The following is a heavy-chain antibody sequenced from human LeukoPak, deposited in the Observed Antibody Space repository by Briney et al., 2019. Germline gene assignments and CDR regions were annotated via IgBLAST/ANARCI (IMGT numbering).Heavy chain of an antibody. J-gene: IGHJ3*02. CDR2: INPSGDGT. CDR3: ARDMTTVTTSFEAFDI. V-gene: IGHV1-46*01. Sequence: GASVKVSCKASGYTFTGYYMHWVRQAPGQGLEWMGIINPSGDGTSYAQKFQGRVTMTRDTSTSIVYMELSSLRSEDTAVYYCARDMTTVTTSFEAFDIWGQGTMVTVSS. CDR1: GYTFTGYY. D-gene: IGHD4-17*01.